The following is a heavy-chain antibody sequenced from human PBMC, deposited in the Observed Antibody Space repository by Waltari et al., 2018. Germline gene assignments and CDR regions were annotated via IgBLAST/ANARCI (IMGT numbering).Heavy chain of an antibody. D-gene: IGHD4-4*01. J-gene: IGHJ6*02. CDR2: MNPNSGNT. Sequence: QVQLVQSGAEVKKPGASGKVSCKASGYTFTSYDTNWERRATGQGLEWMGWMNPNSGNTGYAQKFQGRVTMTRNTSISTAYMELSSLRSEDTAVYYCAGPVSRLHGDYYYYGMDVWGQGTTVTVSS. CDR3: AGPVSRLHGDYYYYGMDV. V-gene: IGHV1-8*01. CDR1: GYTFTSYD.